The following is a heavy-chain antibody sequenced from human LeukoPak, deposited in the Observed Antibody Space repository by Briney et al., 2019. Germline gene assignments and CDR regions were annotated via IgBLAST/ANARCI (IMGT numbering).Heavy chain of an antibody. Sequence: GGSLRLSCAASGFTFSSYAMNWVRQAPGKGLEWVSAISGSGGRTHYTDSVKGRFTISRDNSKNTLYLQMNSLRAEDTAVYYCAKPARTDYADYWGQGTLVTVSS. CDR3: AKPARTDYADY. V-gene: IGHV3-23*01. CDR2: ISGSGGRT. J-gene: IGHJ4*02. D-gene: IGHD1-14*01. CDR1: GFTFSSYA.